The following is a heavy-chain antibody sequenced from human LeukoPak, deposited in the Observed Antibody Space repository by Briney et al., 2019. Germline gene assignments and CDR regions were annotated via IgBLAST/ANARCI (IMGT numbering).Heavy chain of an antibody. CDR2: IYTSGST. J-gene: IGHJ4*02. V-gene: IGHV4-4*07. Sequence: PSETLSLTCTVSGGSISSYYWSWIRQPAGKGLEWIGRIYTSGSTNYNPSLKSRVTMSVDTSKNQFSLKLSSVTAADTAVCYCARTLRITIFGVVNRPFDYWGQGTLVTVSS. D-gene: IGHD3-3*01. CDR3: ARTLRITIFGVVNRPFDY. CDR1: GGSISSYY.